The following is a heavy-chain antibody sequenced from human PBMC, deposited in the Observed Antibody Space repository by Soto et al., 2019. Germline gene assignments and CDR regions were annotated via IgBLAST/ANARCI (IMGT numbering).Heavy chain of an antibody. D-gene: IGHD1-26*01. Sequence: VPLVESGGGLVRPGGSLRLSYAASGFTFSYYWMHWVRQAPGKGLVWVSRIHSDGSSTTYADFVKGRFIISRDNGRNTVDLQMNSVSVEDTAVYYCARGDRGAFDLWGQGTVVTVSS. CDR3: ARGDRGAFDL. J-gene: IGHJ3*01. CDR2: IHSDGSST. CDR1: GFTFSYYW. V-gene: IGHV3-74*01.